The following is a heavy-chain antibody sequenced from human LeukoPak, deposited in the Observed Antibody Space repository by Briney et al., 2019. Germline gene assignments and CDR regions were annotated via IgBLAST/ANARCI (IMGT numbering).Heavy chain of an antibody. Sequence: GGSLRLPCVASGFPLRDYVMFWVRQPPGRGLVWISRMSGDGSYINYADSVKGRFTISRDNAKNTLYLQMSSLRAEDTAVYFCARDPTEGGTFAYYFDYWGQGTLVTVSS. CDR1: GFPLRDYV. CDR2: MSGDGSYI. D-gene: IGHD1-26*01. CDR3: ARDPTEGGTFAYYFDY. V-gene: IGHV3-74*01. J-gene: IGHJ4*02.